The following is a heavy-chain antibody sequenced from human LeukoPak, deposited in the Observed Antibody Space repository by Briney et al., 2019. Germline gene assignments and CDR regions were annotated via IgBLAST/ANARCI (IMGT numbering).Heavy chain of an antibody. D-gene: IGHD7-27*01. CDR3: ARAAGAWYYFDY. J-gene: IGHJ4*02. Sequence: GSVKVSCKASGYTFTVYYMHWVRQAPGQGLEWMGWINPNSGGTNYAQKFQGRVTMTRDTSISTAYMELSRLRSDDTAVYYCARAAGAWYYFDYWGQGTLVTVSS. CDR2: INPNSGGT. V-gene: IGHV1-2*02. CDR1: GYTFTVYY.